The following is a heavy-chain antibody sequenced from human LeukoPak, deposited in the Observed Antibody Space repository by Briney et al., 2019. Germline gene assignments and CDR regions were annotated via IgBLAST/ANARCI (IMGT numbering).Heavy chain of an antibody. J-gene: IGHJ4*02. CDR2: IYSGGST. CDR3: AREHYYGSGSYYYFDY. CDR1: GFTVSSNY. D-gene: IGHD3-10*01. V-gene: IGHV3-53*01. Sequence: GGTLRLSCAASGFTVSSNYMSWVRQAPGKGLEWVSVIYSGGSTYYADSVKGRFTISRDNSKNTLYLQMNSLTAEDTAVYYCAREHYYGSGSYYYFDYWGQGTLVTVSS.